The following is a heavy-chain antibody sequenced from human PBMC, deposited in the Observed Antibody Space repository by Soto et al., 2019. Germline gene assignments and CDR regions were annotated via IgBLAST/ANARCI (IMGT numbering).Heavy chain of an antibody. V-gene: IGHV1-8*01. Sequence: QVQLVQSGAEVKKPGASVKVSCKASGYTFTSYDINWVRQATGQGLEWMGWMNPNSGNTGYAQKFQGIVTMTRNTSLSTAYMALSSLRSEGTAVYYCARATSVSARFDYWGQGDLVTVSS. CDR3: ARATSVSARFDY. J-gene: IGHJ4*02. CDR2: MNPNSGNT. CDR1: GYTFTSYD. D-gene: IGHD1-26*01.